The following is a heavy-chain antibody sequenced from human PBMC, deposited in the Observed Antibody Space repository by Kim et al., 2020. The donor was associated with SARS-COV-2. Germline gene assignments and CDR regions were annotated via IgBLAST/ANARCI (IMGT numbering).Heavy chain of an antibody. CDR2: INPNDGGT. V-gene: IGHV1-2*06. CDR3: ARTEYSSSPADN. CDR1: GYTFTDYY. J-gene: IGHJ4*02. D-gene: IGHD4-4*01. Sequence: ASVKVSCKASGYTFTDYYMLWVRQAPGQGLEWMGRINPNDGGTIYAQRFRGRVTMTSDTSISTAFLEMSRLTSDDTAVYFCARTEYSSSPADNWGRGTLV.